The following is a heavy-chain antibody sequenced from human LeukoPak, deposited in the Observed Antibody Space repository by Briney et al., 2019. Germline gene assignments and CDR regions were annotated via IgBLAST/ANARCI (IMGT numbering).Heavy chain of an antibody. Sequence: GGSLRLSCAASGFTFSSYGMNWVRQAPGKELEWVSSISVGSSYIYYTDSVKGRFTISRDNAKNSLYLQMNSLRAEDTAVYYCARDSLAVLGAYDIWGQGTMVTVSS. CDR2: ISVGSSYI. CDR1: GFTFSSYG. D-gene: IGHD3-16*01. CDR3: ARDSLAVLGAYDI. V-gene: IGHV3-21*01. J-gene: IGHJ3*02.